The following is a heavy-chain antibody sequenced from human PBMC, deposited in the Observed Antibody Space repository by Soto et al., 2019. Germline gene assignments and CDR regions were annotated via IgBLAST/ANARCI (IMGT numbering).Heavy chain of an antibody. Sequence: QVQLVESGGGVVQPGRSLRLSCAASGFFFSSYTMHWVRQAQGKGLEWVAAISHDGSNKYYADSVKGRFIISRDNSKNTLYLQINSLRAEETAVYYCARDRGGSGERYKLHDDLYARDVWGQGTTVTVSS. CDR1: GFFFSSYT. CDR3: ARDRGGSGERYKLHDDLYARDV. V-gene: IGHV3-30*03. J-gene: IGHJ6*02. D-gene: IGHD3-16*01. CDR2: ISHDGSNK.